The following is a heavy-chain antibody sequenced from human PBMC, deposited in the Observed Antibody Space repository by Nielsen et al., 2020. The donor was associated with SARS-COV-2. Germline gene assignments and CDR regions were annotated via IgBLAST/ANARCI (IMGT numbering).Heavy chain of an antibody. CDR3: ARAPQRSYDSSGYYAYYFDY. J-gene: IGHJ4*02. V-gene: IGHV1-2*02. CDR1: GYTFTGQY. D-gene: IGHD3-22*01. CDR2: INPNSGGT. Sequence: ASVKVSCKASGYTFTGQYVHWVRQAPGQGLEWMGWINPNSGGTNYAQKFQGRVTMTRDTSISTAYMELSRLRSDDTAVYYCARAPQRSYDSSGYYAYYFDYWGQGTLVTVSS.